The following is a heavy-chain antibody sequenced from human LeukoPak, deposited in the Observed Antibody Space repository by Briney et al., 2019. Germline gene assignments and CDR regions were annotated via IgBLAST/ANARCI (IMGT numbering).Heavy chain of an antibody. V-gene: IGHV1-2*02. CDR2: ISPNSGGT. Sequence: ASVKVSCKASGYTFTGYYMHWVRQAPGQGLEWVGWISPNSGGTNYAQKFQGRVTMTRDTSISTAYMELSRLRSDDTAVYYCARDAPGTVTTLLHWFDPWGQGTLVTVSS. CDR3: ARDAPGTVTTLLHWFDP. J-gene: IGHJ5*02. CDR1: GYTFTGYY. D-gene: IGHD4-17*01.